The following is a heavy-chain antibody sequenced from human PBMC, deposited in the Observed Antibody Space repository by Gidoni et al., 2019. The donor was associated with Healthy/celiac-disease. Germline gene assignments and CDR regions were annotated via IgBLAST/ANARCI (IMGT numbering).Heavy chain of an antibody. V-gene: IGHV3-23*01. D-gene: IGHD2-2*01. CDR1: GFTFSSYA. Sequence: EVQLLASGGGLVQPGGSLRLSCAASGFTFSSYAMSWVRQAPGKGLEWVSAISGSGGSTYYADSVKGRFTISRDNSKNTLYLQMNSLRAEDTAVYYCAKGYCSSTSCYHTMDYYGMDVWGQGTTVTVSS. J-gene: IGHJ6*02. CDR3: AKGYCSSTSCYHTMDYYGMDV. CDR2: ISGSGGST.